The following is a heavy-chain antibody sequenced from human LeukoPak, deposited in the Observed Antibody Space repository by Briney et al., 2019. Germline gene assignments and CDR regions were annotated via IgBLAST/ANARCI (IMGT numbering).Heavy chain of an antibody. CDR2: IDSGGSWT. CDR1: GNYW. Sequence: GGSLRLSCAASGNYWMHWVRQAPGKGLVWVSHIDSGGSWTSYADSVKGRFTISRDNSKNTLYLQMNSLRAEDTAVYYCVRYCNGGSCYRDAFDIWGQGTMVTVSS. V-gene: IGHV3-74*01. CDR3: VRYCNGGSCYRDAFDI. J-gene: IGHJ3*02. D-gene: IGHD2-15*01.